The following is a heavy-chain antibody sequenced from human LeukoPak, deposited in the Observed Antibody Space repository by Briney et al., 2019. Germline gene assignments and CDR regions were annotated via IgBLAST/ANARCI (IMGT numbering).Heavy chain of an antibody. CDR2: ISSSSSYI. Sequence: GGSLRLSCAASGFTFSSYSMNWVRQAPGKGLEWVSSISSSSSYIYYADSVKGRFTISRDNAKNSLYLQMNSLRAEDTAVYYCAREGITMVRGVFDYRGQGTLVTVSS. J-gene: IGHJ4*02. CDR1: GFTFSSYS. D-gene: IGHD3-10*01. CDR3: AREGITMVRGVFDY. V-gene: IGHV3-21*01.